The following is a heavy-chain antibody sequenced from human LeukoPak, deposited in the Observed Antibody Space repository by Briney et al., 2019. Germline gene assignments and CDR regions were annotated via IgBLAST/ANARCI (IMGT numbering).Heavy chain of an antibody. D-gene: IGHD4-11*01. CDR1: GGAISSYY. CDR2: IYYSGST. Sequence: SETLSLTCTVSGGAISSYYWSWIRQPPGKGLEWIGYIYYSGSTNYNPSLKSRVTISVDTSKNQFSLKLSSVIAADTAVYYCARVTTDFNWFDPWGQGTLVTVSS. V-gene: IGHV4-59*01. CDR3: ARVTTDFNWFDP. J-gene: IGHJ5*02.